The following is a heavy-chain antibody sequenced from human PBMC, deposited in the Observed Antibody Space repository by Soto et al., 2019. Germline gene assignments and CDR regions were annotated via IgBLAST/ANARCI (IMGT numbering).Heavy chain of an antibody. CDR2: ISSSSSYI. Sequence: GGSLILSCAASGFTFSSYSMNWVRQAPGKGLEWVSSISSSSSYIYYADSVKGRFTISRDNAKNSLYLQMNSLRAEDTAVYYCARVPGGGDYYFDYWGQGTLVTVSS. D-gene: IGHD2-21*01. CDR1: GFTFSSYS. V-gene: IGHV3-21*01. J-gene: IGHJ4*02. CDR3: ARVPGGGDYYFDY.